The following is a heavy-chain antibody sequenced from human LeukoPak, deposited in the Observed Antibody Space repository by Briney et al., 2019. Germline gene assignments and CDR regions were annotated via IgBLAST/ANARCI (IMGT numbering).Heavy chain of an antibody. V-gene: IGHV4-4*07. CDR3: ARAWVGAHFDY. J-gene: IGHJ4*02. Sequence: SETLSLTCTVSGGSITSHYWSWIRQPAGKGLEWIGRIYSSGSTNYNPSLKSRITMSVGRSKNQFSLKLSSVTAADTAVYYCARAWVGAHFDYWGQGTLVTVSS. CDR1: GGSITSHY. CDR2: IYSSGST. D-gene: IGHD1-26*01.